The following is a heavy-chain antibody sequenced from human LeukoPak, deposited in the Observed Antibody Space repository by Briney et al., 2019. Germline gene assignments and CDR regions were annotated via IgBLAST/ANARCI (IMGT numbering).Heavy chain of an antibody. CDR1: GFTFSSYW. CDR3: ASDGHQYYDSGGYSF. J-gene: IGHJ4*02. CDR2: IKQDGSEK. D-gene: IGHD3-22*01. Sequence: GGSLRLSCAASGFTFSSYWMSWVRQAPGKGLEGVANIKQDGSEKYYVDSVKGRFTISRDNAMNSLYLQMNSLRAEDTAVYYCASDGHQYYDSGGYSFWGQGTLVTVSS. V-gene: IGHV3-7*01.